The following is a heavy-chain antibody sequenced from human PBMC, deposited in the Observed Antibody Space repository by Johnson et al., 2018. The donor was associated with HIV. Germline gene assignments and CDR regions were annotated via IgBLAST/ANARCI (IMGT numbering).Heavy chain of an antibody. CDR3: TPIDWPGVVAFDI. D-gene: IGHD3-3*01. Sequence: VHLVESGGGFVQPGRSLRLSCRASRFSVDDYAMHWVRQAPGKGLEWVSGISWNSDDIGYAVSVKGRFSISRDNAKNSLYLQMNSLRREDTALYYCTPIDWPGVVAFDIWGQGTMVTVSS. CDR2: ISWNSDDI. V-gene: IGHV3-9*01. J-gene: IGHJ3*02. CDR1: RFSVDDYA.